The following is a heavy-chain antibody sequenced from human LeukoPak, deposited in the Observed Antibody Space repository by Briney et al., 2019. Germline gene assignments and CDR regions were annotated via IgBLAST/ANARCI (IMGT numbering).Heavy chain of an antibody. V-gene: IGHV3-23*01. CDR2: TSGTDGTK. D-gene: IGHD5-24*01. CDR3: AKDRGFTLRDGGMFDS. CDR1: GFTFSNYA. J-gene: IGHJ4*02. Sequence: GGTLRLSCAASGFTFSNYAMNWVRQVPGKRLEWVSGTSGTDGTKYDAESVRGRFTVSRDNSKNTLYLQMSSLRAEDTAIYYCAKDRGFTLRDGGMFDSWGQGTLVTVSS.